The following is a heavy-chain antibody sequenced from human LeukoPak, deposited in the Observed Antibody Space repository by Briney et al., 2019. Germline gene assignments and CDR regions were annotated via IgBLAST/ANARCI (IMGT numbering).Heavy chain of an antibody. CDR1: GGTFRSYA. J-gene: IGHJ5*02. CDR3: ARGRGYCSGGSCYWGRNWFDP. Sequence: SVKVSCKASGGTFRSYAISWVRQAPGQGLEWMGGIIPIFGTANYAQKFQGRVTITADESTSTAYMELSSLRSEDTAVYYCARGRGYCSGGSCYWGRNWFDPWGQGTLVTVSS. V-gene: IGHV1-69*01. CDR2: IIPIFGTA. D-gene: IGHD2-15*01.